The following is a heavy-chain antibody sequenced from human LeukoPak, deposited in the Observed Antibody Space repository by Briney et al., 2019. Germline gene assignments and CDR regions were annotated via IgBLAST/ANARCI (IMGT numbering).Heavy chain of an antibody. V-gene: IGHV4-61*01. Sequence: SETLSLTCTVSGGSISSSSYYWSWIRQPPGKGLEWIGYIYYSGSTNYNPSLKSRVTISVDTSKNQFSLKLSSVTAADTAVYYCARVRAGVYYYDSSGRFDYWGQGTLVTVSS. CDR1: GGSISSSSYY. D-gene: IGHD3-22*01. CDR2: IYYSGST. J-gene: IGHJ4*02. CDR3: ARVRAGVYYYDSSGRFDY.